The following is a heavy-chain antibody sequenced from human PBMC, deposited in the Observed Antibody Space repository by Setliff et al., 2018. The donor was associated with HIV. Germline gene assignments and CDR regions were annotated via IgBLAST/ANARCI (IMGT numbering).Heavy chain of an antibody. V-gene: IGHV3-23*01. D-gene: IGHD3-10*01. Sequence: GGSLSLACAATGFTLRSYAMSWVRQAPGKGLEWVAVVSGSGGGTDYADSVKGRFTISRDNSKGTVSLQMNSLRAEDTAVYYCAKDLHYGSGNYGWHWGQGTLVTVSS. CDR3: AKDLHYGSGNYGWH. CDR1: GFTLRSYA. CDR2: VSGSGGGT. J-gene: IGHJ4*02.